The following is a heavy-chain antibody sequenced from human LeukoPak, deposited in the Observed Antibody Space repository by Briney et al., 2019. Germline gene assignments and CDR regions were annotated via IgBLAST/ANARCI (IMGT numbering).Heavy chain of an antibody. CDR2: INPKNGDT. V-gene: IGHV1-2*02. CDR3: ARTRGSHISMAYLDY. J-gene: IGHJ4*02. Sequence: GASVKVSCKASGYTFSDNFMHWVRQAPGQGLEWMGWINPKNGDTNYAQKFQGRVTMTRDTSISTAYMELSSPRSDDTAVYYCARTRGSHISMAYLDYWGQGTLVTVSS. D-gene: IGHD2/OR15-2a*01. CDR1: GYTFSDNF.